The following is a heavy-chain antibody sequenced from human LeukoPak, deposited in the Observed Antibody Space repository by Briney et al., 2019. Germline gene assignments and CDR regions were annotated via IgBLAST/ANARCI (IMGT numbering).Heavy chain of an antibody. CDR3: ARLQTSTDNSFDI. CDR1: GYKFNTYW. V-gene: IGHV5-51*01. D-gene: IGHD4-23*01. Sequence: GESLKISCEGSGYKFNTYWIGWVRQMPGKGLEWMGIIYPGDSDITYSPSFQGQVALSADKSITTAYLEWSSLKASDTAMYYCARLQTSTDNSFDIWGQGTPVTVSS. J-gene: IGHJ3*02. CDR2: IYPGDSDI.